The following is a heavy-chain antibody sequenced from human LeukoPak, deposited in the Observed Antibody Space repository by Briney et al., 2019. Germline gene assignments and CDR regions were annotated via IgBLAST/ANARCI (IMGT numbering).Heavy chain of an antibody. D-gene: IGHD2-2*01. J-gene: IGHJ4*02. V-gene: IGHV4-39*02. CDR3: ARGPTYQPIDY. CDR2: IHYSETT. Sequence: SETLSLTCTVSGGSISISNYYWGWIRQPPGKGLEWIASIHYSETTYYNPSLKSRVTISVDTSKNHFSLKLSSVTAADTAVYYCARGPTYQPIDYWGQGTLVTVSS. CDR1: GGSISISNYY.